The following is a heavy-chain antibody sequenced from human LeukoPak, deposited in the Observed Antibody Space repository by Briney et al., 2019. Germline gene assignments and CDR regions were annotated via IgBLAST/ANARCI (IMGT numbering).Heavy chain of an antibody. CDR3: TTGQWELGETAY. CDR2: LKSKTDGGTT. J-gene: IGHJ4*02. Sequence: MPGGSLRLSCAASGFTFSSYGMSWVRQAPGKGLEWVGRLKSKTDGGTTDYAAPVKGRFTISRDDSKNTVYLQMNSLKAEDTAFYYCTTGQWELGETAYWGQGTLVTVSS. V-gene: IGHV3-15*01. D-gene: IGHD1-26*01. CDR1: GFTFSSYG.